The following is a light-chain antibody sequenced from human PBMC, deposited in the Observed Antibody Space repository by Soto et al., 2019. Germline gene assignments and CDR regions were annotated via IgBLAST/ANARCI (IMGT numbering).Light chain of an antibody. Sequence: QSVLTQPPSVSGAPGQRVTISCTGSSSNIGAGYDVHWYQQLPGTAPKLLIYGDNNRPSGVPDRFSGSKSGTSAFLAITGLPAEDEADYYCQSYDSSLSSYVFGTGTKLTVL. V-gene: IGLV1-40*01. CDR1: SSNIGAGYD. CDR3: QSYDSSLSSYV. CDR2: GDN. J-gene: IGLJ1*01.